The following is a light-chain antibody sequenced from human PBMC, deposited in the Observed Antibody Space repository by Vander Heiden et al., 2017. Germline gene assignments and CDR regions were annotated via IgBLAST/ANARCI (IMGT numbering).Light chain of an antibody. CDR2: WAS. V-gene: IGKV4-1*01. CDR3: LLDDSTGPR. CDR1: QSVLYSSNNKNY. Sequence: DIVMTQSPDSLAGSLGERATINCKSSQSVLYSSNNKNYLAWYQQKPGQPPKLLIYWASTRESAVPDPSRPSASGTDFTLTIISLQAEDVAVYYCLLDDSTGPRFGPGTQMEIK. J-gene: IGKJ5*01.